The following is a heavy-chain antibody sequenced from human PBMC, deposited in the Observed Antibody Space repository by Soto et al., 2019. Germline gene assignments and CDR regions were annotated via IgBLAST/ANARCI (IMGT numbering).Heavy chain of an antibody. CDR3: ARGRGAVIQAGTPDAFDV. J-gene: IGHJ3*01. D-gene: IGHD2-15*01. V-gene: IGHV1-18*01. CDR1: GYPFNKYG. CDR2: ISAFNDYT. Sequence: XAVKVSCTAAGYPFNKYGVNWVRRSPGQGLEWMGRISAFNDYTNLAQKFQGRLTLTTDASTNTAYMELQVLRSDDTAMYYCARGRGAVIQAGTPDAFDVWGQGTMVTVSS.